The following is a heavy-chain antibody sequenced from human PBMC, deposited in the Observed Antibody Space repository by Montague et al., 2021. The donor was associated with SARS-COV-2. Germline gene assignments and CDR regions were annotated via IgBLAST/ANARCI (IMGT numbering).Heavy chain of an antibody. CDR2: IHYSGKT. CDR1: GVSVKNYY. J-gene: IGHJ5*02. Sequence: SETLSLTCTVSGVSVKNYYWSWIRQSPEKGLEWIGYIHYSGKTMSNPSLQNPITISLDASKNQFYLSLTSVTSADAAVHYCARDNISTMYEYSWFDPCCRETLLTVSS. CDR3: ARDNISTMYEYSWFDP. V-gene: IGHV4-59*02. D-gene: IGHD2-2*01.